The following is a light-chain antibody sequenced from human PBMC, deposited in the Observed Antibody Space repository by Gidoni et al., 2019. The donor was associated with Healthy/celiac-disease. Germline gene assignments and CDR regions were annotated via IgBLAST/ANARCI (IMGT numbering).Light chain of an antibody. Sequence: ETVLSQSPATLFLSPGERATPPCRASQSVSSYLAWYQQKPGQAPRLLIYDASDRPTGVPARFSGGGSGTGFTRTISSLEPEEFAVYYCQQRSRGFGGGTKVEIK. V-gene: IGKV3-11*01. CDR1: QSVSSY. CDR2: DAS. CDR3: QQRSRG. J-gene: IGKJ4*01.